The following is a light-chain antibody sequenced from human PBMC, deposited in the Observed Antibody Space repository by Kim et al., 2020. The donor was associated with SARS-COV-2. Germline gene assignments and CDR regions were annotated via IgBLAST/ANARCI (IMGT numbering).Light chain of an antibody. CDR1: QDISNY. Sequence: DIQMTQSPSSLSASVGDRVTITCQASQDISNYLNWYQQKPGKAPKLLSYDASKLETGVPSRFSGSGSGTDFTFTISSLQPEVIATYYCQQYDNLPLTFGGGTKVDIK. CDR3: QQYDNLPLT. CDR2: DAS. J-gene: IGKJ4*01. V-gene: IGKV1-33*01.